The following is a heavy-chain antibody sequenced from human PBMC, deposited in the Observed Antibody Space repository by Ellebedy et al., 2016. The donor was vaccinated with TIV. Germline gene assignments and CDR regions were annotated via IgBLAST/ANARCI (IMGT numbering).Heavy chain of an antibody. V-gene: IGHV3-21*01. Sequence: GGSLRLSXAASGFTFSSYSMNWVRQAPGKGLEWVSSISSSSSYIYYADSVKGRFTISRDNSKNTLYLQMNSLRAEDTAVYYCARDSGPWYYDSSGYYPNYWGQGTLVTVSS. CDR2: ISSSSSYI. D-gene: IGHD3-22*01. CDR3: ARDSGPWYYDSSGYYPNY. CDR1: GFTFSSYS. J-gene: IGHJ4*02.